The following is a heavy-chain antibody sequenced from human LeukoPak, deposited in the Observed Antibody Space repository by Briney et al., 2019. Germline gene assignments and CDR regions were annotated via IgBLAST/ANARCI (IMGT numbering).Heavy chain of an antibody. V-gene: IGHV3-23*01. CDR3: AKDSRVRGLPDYYYYMDV. J-gene: IGHJ6*03. D-gene: IGHD2-21*02. CDR2: ISGSGGST. CDR1: GFTFSSYA. Sequence: PGGSLRLSCAASGFTFSSYAMSWVRRAPGKGLEWVSAISGSGGSTYYADSVKGRFTISRDNSKNTLYLQMNSLRAEDTAVYYCAKDSRVRGLPDYYYYMDVWAKGTTVTVSS.